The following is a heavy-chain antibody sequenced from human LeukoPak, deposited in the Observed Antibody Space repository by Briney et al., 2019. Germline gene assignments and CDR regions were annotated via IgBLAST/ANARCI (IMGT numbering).Heavy chain of an antibody. Sequence: GGSLRLSCAASGFTFSSYVMHWVRQAAGKGVEWVAVISYDGSNKYYADSVKGRFTISRDNSKNTLYLQMNSLRAEDTPVYYCAKLEVVVVAATDDAFDIWGQGTMVTVSS. J-gene: IGHJ3*02. V-gene: IGHV3-30*18. D-gene: IGHD2-15*01. CDR3: AKLEVVVVAATDDAFDI. CDR2: ISYDGSNK. CDR1: GFTFSSYV.